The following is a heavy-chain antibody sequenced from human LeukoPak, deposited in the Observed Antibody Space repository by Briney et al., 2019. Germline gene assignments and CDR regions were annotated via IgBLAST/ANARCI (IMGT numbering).Heavy chain of an antibody. CDR2: ISSSSSTI. CDR1: GFTFSSYS. V-gene: IGHV3-48*01. J-gene: IGHJ4*02. CDR3: ARYAMITFGGVIAPFDY. D-gene: IGHD3-16*02. Sequence: AGSLRLSYAASGFTFSSYSMTWVRQAPGKGLEWVSYISSSSSTIYYADSVKGRFTISRDNAKNSLYLQMNSLRAEDTAVYYCARYAMITFGGVIAPFDYWGQGTLVTVSS.